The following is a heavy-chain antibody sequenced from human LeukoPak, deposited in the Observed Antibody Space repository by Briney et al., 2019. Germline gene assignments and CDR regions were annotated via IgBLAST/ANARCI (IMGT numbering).Heavy chain of an antibody. Sequence: PSETLSLTCTVSGGSISSGSYYWSWIRQPAGKGLEWIGRIYTSGSTNYNPSLKSRVTISVDTSKNQFSLKVTSATAADTAVYYCARGSWYSSGVWPVFDHWGQGTLVTVSS. D-gene: IGHD6-19*01. J-gene: IGHJ4*02. V-gene: IGHV4-61*02. CDR3: ARGSWYSSGVWPVFDH. CDR2: IYTSGST. CDR1: GGSISSGSYY.